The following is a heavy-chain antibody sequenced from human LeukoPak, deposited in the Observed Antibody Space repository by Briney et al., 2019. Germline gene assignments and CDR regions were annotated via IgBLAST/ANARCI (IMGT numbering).Heavy chain of an antibody. D-gene: IGHD3-10*01. Sequence: ASVKVSCKASGYTFSRYGISWVRQAPGQGLEWMGWISGYNGHTKYAQKVQGRVTMSTDTSTSTVYMELRSLISDDTGVYYCARGQTNRLLWVGELVSNIDPFDYWGQGTLVTVSS. J-gene: IGHJ4*02. CDR3: ARGQTNRLLWVGELVSNIDPFDY. CDR1: GYTFSRYG. V-gene: IGHV1-18*01. CDR2: ISGYNGHT.